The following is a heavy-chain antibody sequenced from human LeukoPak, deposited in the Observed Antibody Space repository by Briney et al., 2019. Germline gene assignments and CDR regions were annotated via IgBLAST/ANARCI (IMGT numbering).Heavy chain of an antibody. CDR3: ARDQPGIVVTGFLRRFDY. Sequence: SETLSLTCAVYGGSFSGYYWSWIRQPPGKGLEWIGEINHSGSTNYNPSLKSRVTISVDTSKNQFSLKLSSVTAADTAVYYCARDQPGIVVTGFLRRFDYWGQGTLVTVSS. V-gene: IGHV4-34*01. D-gene: IGHD6-19*01. CDR1: GGSFSGYY. J-gene: IGHJ4*02. CDR2: INHSGST.